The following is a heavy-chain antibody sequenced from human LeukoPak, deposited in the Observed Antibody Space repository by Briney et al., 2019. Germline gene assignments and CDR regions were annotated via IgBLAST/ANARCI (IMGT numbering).Heavy chain of an antibody. V-gene: IGHV1-24*01. CDR2: FDPEDGET. CDR3: ATEGLGYYYGSGDY. CDR1: GDTLTELS. J-gene: IGHJ4*02. D-gene: IGHD3-10*01. Sequence: ASVKVSCEVSGDTLTELSMRGGRQALGKGRGWRGGFDPEDGETIYAQKIQGRCTMTEDTPTNTAYMELSSMRSEDTAVYYCATEGLGYYYGSGDYWGQGTLVTVSS.